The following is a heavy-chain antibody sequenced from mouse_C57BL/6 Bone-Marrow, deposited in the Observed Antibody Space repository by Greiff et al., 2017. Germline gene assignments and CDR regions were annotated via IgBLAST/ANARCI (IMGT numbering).Heavy chain of an antibody. Sequence: VKLMESGAELMKPGASVKLSCKATGYTFTGYWIEWVKQRPGHGLEWIGEILPGSGSTNYNEKFKGKATFTADTSSNTAYMQLSRLTTEDSAIYYCARERENGNLYAMDYWGQGTSVTVSS. CDR1: GYTFTGYW. J-gene: IGHJ4*01. D-gene: IGHD2-1*01. V-gene: IGHV1-9*01. CDR2: ILPGSGST. CDR3: ARERENGNLYAMDY.